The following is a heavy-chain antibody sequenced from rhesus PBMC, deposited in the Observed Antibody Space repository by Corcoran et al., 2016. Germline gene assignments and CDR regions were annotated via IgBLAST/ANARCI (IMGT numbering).Heavy chain of an antibody. CDR1: GFTFSSYG. CDR2: ISNVDGSK. CDR3: AKDPNLRYPSYYFDY. V-gene: IGHV3S5*01. J-gene: IGHJ4*01. Sequence: EVQLVESGGGLVQPGGSLRVSCAASGFTFSSYGMSWDRQAPGKGLEGVSYISNVDGSKYYADAVKGRVTISRDKSKNRLYLQMNSLRAEDTAVYYCAKDPNLRYPSYYFDYWGQGVLVTVSS. D-gene: IGHD4-29*01.